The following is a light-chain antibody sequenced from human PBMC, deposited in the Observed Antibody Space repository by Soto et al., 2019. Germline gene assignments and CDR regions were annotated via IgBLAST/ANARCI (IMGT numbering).Light chain of an antibody. CDR1: QSVNSGF. CDR2: GAS. Sequence: IVLTQSPGTLSLSPGERATLSCRASQSVNSGFLAWYQQRPGQAPRLLISGASSRATGIPDRFNGSGSGTDFTLSISRREPEDSAVYYCQHYGYSLWSFGQGTNVEI. V-gene: IGKV3-20*01. CDR3: QHYGYSLWS. J-gene: IGKJ1*01.